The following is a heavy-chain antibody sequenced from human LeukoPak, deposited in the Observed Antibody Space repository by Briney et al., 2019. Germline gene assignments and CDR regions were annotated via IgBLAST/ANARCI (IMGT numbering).Heavy chain of an antibody. CDR2: INHSGST. V-gene: IGHV4-34*01. J-gene: IGHJ5*02. CDR3: ARGLGYCSSTSCYAGTFVWFDP. D-gene: IGHD2-2*01. CDR1: GVSISSYY. Sequence: SETLSLTCSVSGVSISSYYWSWIRQPPGKGLEWIGEINHSGSTNYNPSLKSRVTISVDTSKNQFSLKLSSVTAADTAVYYCARGLGYCSSTSCYAGTFVWFDPWGQGTLVTVSS.